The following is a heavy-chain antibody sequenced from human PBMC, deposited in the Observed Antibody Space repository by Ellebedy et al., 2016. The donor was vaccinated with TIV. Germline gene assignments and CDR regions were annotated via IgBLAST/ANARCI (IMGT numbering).Heavy chain of an antibody. CDR2: INIYNGNT. J-gene: IGHJ4*02. CDR1: GYSFSIFG. V-gene: IGHV1-18*04. D-gene: IGHD5-24*01. Sequence: AASVKVSCKASGYSFSIFGFSWVRQAPGQGLEWMGWINIYNGNTKYSQKFQGRVNMTTDASTTTVYLELRSLRSDDTAVYYCARDRRGSLKGGYWGQGTLVTVSS. CDR3: ARDRRGSLKGGY.